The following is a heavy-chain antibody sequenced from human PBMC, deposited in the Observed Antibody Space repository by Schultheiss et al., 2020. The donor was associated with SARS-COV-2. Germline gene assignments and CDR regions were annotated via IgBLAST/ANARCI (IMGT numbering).Heavy chain of an antibody. D-gene: IGHD5-12*01. CDR1: GGSISSGSYY. Sequence: SETLSLTCTVSGGSISSGSYYWSWIRQPAGKGLEWIGRIYTSGSTNYNPSLKSRVTISVDTSKNQFSLKLSSVTAADTAVYYCARDGSGYDFLDAFDIWGKGTMATVPS. J-gene: IGHJ3*02. CDR3: ARDGSGYDFLDAFDI. CDR2: IYTSGST. V-gene: IGHV4-61*02.